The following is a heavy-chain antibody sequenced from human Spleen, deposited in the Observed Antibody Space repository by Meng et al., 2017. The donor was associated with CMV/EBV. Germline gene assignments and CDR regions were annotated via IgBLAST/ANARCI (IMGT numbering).Heavy chain of an antibody. J-gene: IGHJ4*02. CDR3: VREDYGDYFFDT. Sequence: CAASGFTLSDYYVSWIRQAPGKGLEWLSYISSSGNTIHYADSVKGRFIISRDTPKNSVYLQMNSLRAEDTAVYYCVREDYGDYFFDTWGQGTLVTVSS. CDR2: ISSSGNTI. V-gene: IGHV3-11*01. D-gene: IGHD4-17*01. CDR1: GFTLSDYY.